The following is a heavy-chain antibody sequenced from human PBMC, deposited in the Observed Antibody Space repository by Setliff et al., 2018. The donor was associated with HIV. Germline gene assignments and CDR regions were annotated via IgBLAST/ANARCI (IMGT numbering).Heavy chain of an antibody. Sequence: SETLSLTCTVSGGSMSSYYWSWIRQPPGEGLEWIGSIYYTGSTDYNPSLMSRVTISLDTPKNQFSLKLNSVIAADTAVYYCAREVVGATERYYFDYWGQGTLVTVSS. CDR3: AREVVGATERYYFDY. V-gene: IGHV4-59*01. CDR1: GGSMSSYY. D-gene: IGHD1-26*01. CDR2: IYYTGST. J-gene: IGHJ4*02.